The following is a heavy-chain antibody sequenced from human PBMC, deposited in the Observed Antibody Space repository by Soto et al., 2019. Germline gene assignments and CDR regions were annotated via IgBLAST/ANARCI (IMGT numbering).Heavy chain of an antibody. J-gene: IGHJ3*02. CDR2: IIPILGIA. D-gene: IGHD3-10*01. CDR1: GGTFSRST. V-gene: IGHV1-69*02. CDR3: ARILWLGEFNNAAFDI. Sequence: QVQLVQSGAEVKKPGSSVKVACKASGGTFSRSTISWVLQAPGQGLEWMGRIIPILGIANYAQKFQGRVTITADNSTSTAYIELSSRRSKDTAWYYCARILWLGEFNNAAFDIWGQGTMVTFSS.